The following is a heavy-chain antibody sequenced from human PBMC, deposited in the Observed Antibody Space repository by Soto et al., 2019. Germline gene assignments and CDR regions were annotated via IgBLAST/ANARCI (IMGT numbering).Heavy chain of an antibody. Sequence: QVQLVQSGAEVKKPGASVKVSCKASGYTFTSYGISWVRQAPGQGLEWMGWISAYNGNTNYAQKLQGRVTMTTDTATSTAYMELRSLRSDDPAVYYCARDVSTSGWYYWFDPWGQGTLVTVSS. D-gene: IGHD6-19*01. CDR3: ARDVSTSGWYYWFDP. V-gene: IGHV1-18*01. CDR2: ISAYNGNT. CDR1: GYTFTSYG. J-gene: IGHJ5*02.